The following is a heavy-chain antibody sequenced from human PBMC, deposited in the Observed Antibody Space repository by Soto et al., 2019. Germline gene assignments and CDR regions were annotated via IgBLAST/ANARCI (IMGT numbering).Heavy chain of an antibody. J-gene: IGHJ4*02. D-gene: IGHD6-19*01. V-gene: IGHV3-23*01. CDR2: ISGSGGST. CDR3: ASLYSSAWARDY. CDR1: GFTFSSYA. Sequence: EVQLLESGGGLVQPGGSLRLSCAASGFTFSSYAMSWVRQAPGKGLEWVSAISGSGGSTYYADSVKGRFTISRDNSKNTLYLQMNNLRAEDTAVYYCASLYSSAWARDYWGQGTLVTVSS.